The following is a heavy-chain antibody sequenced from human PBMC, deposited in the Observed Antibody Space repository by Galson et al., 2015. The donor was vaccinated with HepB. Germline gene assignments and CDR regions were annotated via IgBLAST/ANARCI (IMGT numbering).Heavy chain of an antibody. CDR1: GFTFSSYA. CDR3: AKGRASGKVDWFDP. Sequence: SLRLSCAASGFTFSSYALTWVRQAPGKGLEWVSSITGSGDGTYYADSVRGRFAISRDNSKNTLFLHVHSLTAEDTAVYYCAKGRASGKVDWFDPWGQRALVTVSS. D-gene: IGHD3-10*01. CDR2: ITGSGDGT. J-gene: IGHJ5*02. V-gene: IGHV3-23*01.